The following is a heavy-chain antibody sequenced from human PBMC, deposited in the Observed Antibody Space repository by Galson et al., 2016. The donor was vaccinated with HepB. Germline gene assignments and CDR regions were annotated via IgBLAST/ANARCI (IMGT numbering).Heavy chain of an antibody. CDR1: GGSISSTNW. J-gene: IGHJ4*02. D-gene: IGHD2-2*01. Sequence: ETLSLTCAVSGGSISSTNWWSWVRQPPGKGLEWIGEIYHSGSTNYNPSLKSRVTISVDKSKNQFSLNLSPVTAADTAVYYCAREGLLGTTSCCKGFDYWGQGTLVTVSS. CDR2: IYHSGST. V-gene: IGHV4-4*02. CDR3: AREGLLGTTSCCKGFDY.